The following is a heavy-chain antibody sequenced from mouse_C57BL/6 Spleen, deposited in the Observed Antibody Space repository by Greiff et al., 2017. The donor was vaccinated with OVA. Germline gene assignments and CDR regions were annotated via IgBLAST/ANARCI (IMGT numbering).Heavy chain of an antibody. CDR1: GYTFTSYW. CDR3: SIYYSGYAGFDY. Sequence: QVQLQQPGAELVKPGASVKVSCKASGYTFTSYWMHWVKQRPGQGLEWIGRINPSNGGTNYNDKFKSKATLTVDKSSSTAYMQLSSLTSEDSAVYYFSIYYSGYAGFDYWGQGTTLTVSS. V-gene: IGHV1-74*01. CDR2: INPSNGGT. J-gene: IGHJ2*01. D-gene: IGHD1-3*01.